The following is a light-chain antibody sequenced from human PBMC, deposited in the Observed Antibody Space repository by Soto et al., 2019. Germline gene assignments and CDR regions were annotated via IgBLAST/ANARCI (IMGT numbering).Light chain of an antibody. V-gene: IGKV3-20*01. CDR3: QQYGRT. Sequence: EIVLTQSPGTLSLSPGERATLSCRASQSVSSSYLAWYQQKPGQAPRLLIYGTSSRATAIPDRFSGSGSGTDFTLTISRLEPEDFAVYHCQQYGRTCGQGTKVEIK. CDR2: GTS. CDR1: QSVSSSY. J-gene: IGKJ1*01.